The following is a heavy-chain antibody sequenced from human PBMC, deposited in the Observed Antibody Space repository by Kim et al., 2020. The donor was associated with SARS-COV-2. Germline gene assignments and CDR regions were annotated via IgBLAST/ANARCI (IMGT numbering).Heavy chain of an antibody. CDR3: ARDETDDSLGYGMDV. Sequence: ASVKVSCKASGYTFTGYYMHWVRQAPGQGLEWMGRINPNSGGTNYAQKFQGRVTMTRDTSISTAYMELSRLRSDDTAVYYCARDETDDSLGYGMDVWGQGTTVTVSS. V-gene: IGHV1-2*06. J-gene: IGHJ6*02. CDR1: GYTFTGYY. CDR2: INPNSGGT. D-gene: IGHD3-22*01.